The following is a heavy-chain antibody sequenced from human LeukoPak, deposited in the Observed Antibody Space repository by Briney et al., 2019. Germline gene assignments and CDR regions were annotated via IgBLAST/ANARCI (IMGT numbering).Heavy chain of an antibody. D-gene: IGHD1-20*01. CDR2: INHSGST. V-gene: IGHV4-34*01. Sequence: PSETLSLTCAVYGGSFSGYYWSWIRQPPGKGLEWIGEINHSGSTNYNPSLKSRVTISVDTSKNQFSLKLSSVTAADTAVYYCAKANWNPYYFDYWGQGTLVTVSS. CDR3: AKANWNPYYFDY. CDR1: GGSFSGYY. J-gene: IGHJ4*02.